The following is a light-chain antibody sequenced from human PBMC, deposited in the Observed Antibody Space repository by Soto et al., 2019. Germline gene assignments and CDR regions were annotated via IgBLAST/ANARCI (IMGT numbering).Light chain of an antibody. CDR2: DAS. J-gene: IGKJ5*01. Sequence: VLTQSPATLSLSPGDRATLSCRASQTVTSYLAWYQQKPGQAPRLLIYDASNRATGLPDRFSGSGSGTDFTLTISSLEPEDFAVYYCQQRYNWPLTFGQGTRLEIK. CDR1: QTVTSY. CDR3: QQRYNWPLT. V-gene: IGKV3-11*01.